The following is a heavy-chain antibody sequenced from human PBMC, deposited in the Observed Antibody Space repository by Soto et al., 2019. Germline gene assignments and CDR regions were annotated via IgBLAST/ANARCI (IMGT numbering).Heavy chain of an antibody. Sequence: PGGSMILSCAASGFTFRTYGRSWVRQAPGKGLEWVANIKQDGSEKYSVDSVKGRFTFSRDNAKNSLYLQMNSLRAEATAVYYYVRMTTNWFDPWGQGTLVTVSS. CDR2: IKQDGSEK. V-gene: IGHV3-7*01. CDR1: GFTFRTYG. J-gene: IGHJ5*02. CDR3: VRMTTNWFDP. D-gene: IGHD4-17*01.